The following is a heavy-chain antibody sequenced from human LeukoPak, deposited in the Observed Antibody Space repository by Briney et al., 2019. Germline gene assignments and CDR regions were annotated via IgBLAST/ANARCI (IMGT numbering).Heavy chain of an antibody. D-gene: IGHD1-26*01. CDR3: AKELWSIVGATFNYYYGMDV. J-gene: IGHJ6*02. CDR1: GFTFSSYS. Sequence: GGSLRLSCAASGFTFSSYSMNWVRQAPGKGLEWVSYISSASGSIYYADSVKGRFTISRDNSKNTLYLQMNSLRAEDTAVYYCAKELWSIVGATFNYYYGMDVWGQGTTVTVSS. V-gene: IGHV3-48*01. CDR2: ISSASGSI.